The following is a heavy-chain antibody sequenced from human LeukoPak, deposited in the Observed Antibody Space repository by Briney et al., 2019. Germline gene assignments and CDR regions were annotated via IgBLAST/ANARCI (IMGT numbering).Heavy chain of an antibody. CDR3: ARDRYGDYDFDY. Sequence: GGSLRLSCAVSGLTFSSSWMNWVRQAPGKGLEWVSFISSTSNYIYYADSVKGRFTISRDNAKNSLYLQMNSLRAEDTAVYYCARDRYGDYDFDYWGQGTLVTVSS. CDR2: ISSTSNYI. D-gene: IGHD4-17*01. J-gene: IGHJ4*02. CDR1: GLTFSSSW. V-gene: IGHV3-21*01.